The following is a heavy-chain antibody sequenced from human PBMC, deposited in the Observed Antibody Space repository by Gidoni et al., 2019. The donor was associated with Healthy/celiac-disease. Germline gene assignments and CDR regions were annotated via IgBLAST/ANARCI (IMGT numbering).Heavy chain of an antibody. CDR2: ISGSGGST. CDR1: GFTFSSYA. V-gene: IGHV3-23*01. Sequence: EVQLLESGGGVVQPGGSLRRSCAASGFTFSSYAMSWVRQAPGKGLEWVSAISGSGGSTSYADSVKVRFTISRDNSKNTLSLQMNSLRAEDTAVYYCAKRMPYSSSWYFPAAFDIWGQGTMVTVPS. J-gene: IGHJ3*02. CDR3: AKRMPYSSSWYFPAAFDI. D-gene: IGHD6-13*01.